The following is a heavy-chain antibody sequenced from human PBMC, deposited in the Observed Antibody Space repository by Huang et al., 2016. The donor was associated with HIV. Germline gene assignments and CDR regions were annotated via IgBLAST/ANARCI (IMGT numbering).Heavy chain of an antibody. D-gene: IGHD2-2*01. CDR1: GYTFNGYW. V-gene: IGHV5-51*01. Sequence: EVQLVQSGAVVKKPGESLKISCKGSGYTFNGYWIGWVRQMPGKGLEWMGIIYPGDSETTYSPSVQGQVTISADKSISTAYLQWSGLKASDIAMYYCARQGVGDFVVEPTGLGAFDIWGQGTMVTVSS. CDR3: ARQGVGDFVVEPTGLGAFDI. J-gene: IGHJ3*02. CDR2: IYPGDSET.